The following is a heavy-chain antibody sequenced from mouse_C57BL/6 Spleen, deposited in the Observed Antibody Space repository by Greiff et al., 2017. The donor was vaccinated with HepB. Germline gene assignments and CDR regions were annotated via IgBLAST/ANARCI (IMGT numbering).Heavy chain of an antibody. V-gene: IGHV1-55*01. CDR1: GYTFTSYW. CDR2: IYPGSGST. J-gene: IGHJ4*01. CDR3: ARIGGSNYAMDY. Sequence: QVQLQQSGAELVKPGASVKMSCKASGYTFTSYWITWVKQRPGQGLEWIGDIYPGSGSTNYNEKFKSKATLTVDTSSSTAYMQLSSLTSEDSAVYYCARIGGSNYAMDYWGQGTSVTVSS. D-gene: IGHD1-1*01.